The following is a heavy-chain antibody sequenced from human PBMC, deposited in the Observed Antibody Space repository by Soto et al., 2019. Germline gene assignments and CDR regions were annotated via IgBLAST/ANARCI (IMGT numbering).Heavy chain of an antibody. CDR3: ARGGTPIDS. Sequence: QVQLVQSGAEVKKPGASVKVSCKPSGYTFTNFGISWVRQAPGQGLEWMGWINTYNGNKNYAQKFQGSVTMTTDTFTSKAYIALRILRSDDTAVYYFARGGTPIDSWGQGTLVTVSS. V-gene: IGHV1-18*01. J-gene: IGHJ4*02. CDR2: INTYNGNK. CDR1: GYTFTNFG. D-gene: IGHD2-15*01.